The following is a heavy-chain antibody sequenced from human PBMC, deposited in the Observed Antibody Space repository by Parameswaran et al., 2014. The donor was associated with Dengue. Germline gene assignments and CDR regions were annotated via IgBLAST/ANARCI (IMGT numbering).Heavy chain of an antibody. D-gene: IGHD3-9*01. V-gene: IGHV4-34*01. CDR2: INHSGST. J-gene: IGHJ4*02. Sequence: WIRQPPGKGLEWIGEINHSGSTNYNPSLKSRVTISVDTSKNQFSLKLSSVTAADTAVYYCARGLRYFDWLTLDYWGQGTLVTVSS. CDR3: ARGLRYFDWLTLDY.